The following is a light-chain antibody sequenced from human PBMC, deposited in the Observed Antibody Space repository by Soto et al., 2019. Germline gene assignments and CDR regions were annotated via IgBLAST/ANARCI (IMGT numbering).Light chain of an antibody. Sequence: EIVLTPSPATLSVSPGERVTLSCRASQSVDINLAWYQQTPGQAPRLLIYGASTRATDMSGTFSGRGSGTEFTLTISSLQSEDFALYYCQQYKDWPTTFGQGTKVDIK. CDR3: QQYKDWPTT. V-gene: IGKV3-15*01. CDR2: GAS. J-gene: IGKJ1*01. CDR1: QSVDIN.